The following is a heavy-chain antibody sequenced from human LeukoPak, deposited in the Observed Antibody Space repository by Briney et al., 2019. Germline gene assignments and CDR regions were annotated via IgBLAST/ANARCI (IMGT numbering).Heavy chain of an antibody. J-gene: IGHJ3*02. CDR1: GGSISSGGYY. V-gene: IGHV4-31*03. CDR3: ARESPRAVYYDTSGYAAFDI. Sequence: SETLSLTCTVSGGSISSGGYYWSWIRQHPGKGLEWIGYIYYSGNTYYNPSLKSRVTVSVDTSKNQFSLKLSSVTAADTAVYYCARESPRAVYYDTSGYAAFDIWGQGTMVTVSP. CDR2: IYYSGNT. D-gene: IGHD3-22*01.